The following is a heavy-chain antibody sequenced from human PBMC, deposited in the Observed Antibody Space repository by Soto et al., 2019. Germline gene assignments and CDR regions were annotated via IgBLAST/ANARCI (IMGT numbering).Heavy chain of an antibody. V-gene: IGHV1-69*13. CDR2: IIPIFGTA. J-gene: IGHJ6*02. CDR1: GGTFSSYA. CDR3: ARGEYCSSTSCYALYYYYYYGMDV. D-gene: IGHD2-2*01. Sequence: GASVKVSCKASGGTFSSYAISWVRQAPGQGLEWMGGIIPIFGTANYAQKFQGRVTITADESTSTAYMELSSLRSEDTAVYYCARGEYCSSTSCYALYYYYYYGMDVWGQGTTVTSP.